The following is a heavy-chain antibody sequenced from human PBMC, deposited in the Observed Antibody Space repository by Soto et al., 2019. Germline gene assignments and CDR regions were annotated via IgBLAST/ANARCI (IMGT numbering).Heavy chain of an antibody. CDR1: GFTFSSYA. CDR2: VSHDGKTE. V-gene: IGHV3-30*04. J-gene: IGHJ3*01. Sequence: QVQLVESGGGVVQPGRSLRLSCAASGFTFSSYAMHWVRQAPGKGLEWVAVVSHDGKTEYHAASVKGRFTISRDTSANILSLQMNSLRDEDTAVYYCGREPYISGHYSGGCDVGGQGTMVTVSS. CDR3: GREPYISGHYSGGCDV. D-gene: IGHD3-22*01.